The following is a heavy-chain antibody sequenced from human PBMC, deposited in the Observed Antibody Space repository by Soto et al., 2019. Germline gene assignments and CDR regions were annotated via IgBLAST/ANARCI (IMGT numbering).Heavy chain of an antibody. D-gene: IGHD2-8*01. V-gene: IGHV1-46*01. CDR1: GYTFTSYY. CDR3: AVKGGYCTNGVCYTVFDY. Sequence: ASVKVSCKASGYTFTSYYMHWVRQAPGQGLEWMGIINPSGGSTSYAQKFQGRVTMTRDTATSTVYMELSSLRSEDTAVYYCAVKGGYCTNGVCYTVFDYLGQGDLLTISS. J-gene: IGHJ4*02. CDR2: INPSGGST.